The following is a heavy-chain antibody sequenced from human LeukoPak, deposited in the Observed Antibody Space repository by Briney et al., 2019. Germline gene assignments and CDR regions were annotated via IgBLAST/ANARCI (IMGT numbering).Heavy chain of an antibody. J-gene: IGHJ4*02. CDR1: GGSISSYY. CDR3: ARGAPPQN. V-gene: IGHV4-59*12. Sequence: KTSETLCLTCTVSGGSISSYYWSWTRQPPGKGLEWIGYIYYSGSTNYNPSLKSRVTISVDTSKNHFSLNLTSVTAADTAVYYCARGAPPQNWGQGALVTVSS. CDR2: IYYSGST.